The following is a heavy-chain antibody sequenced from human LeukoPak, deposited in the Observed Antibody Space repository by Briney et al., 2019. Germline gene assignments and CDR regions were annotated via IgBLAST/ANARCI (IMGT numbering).Heavy chain of an antibody. CDR1: GVSISSYY. D-gene: IGHD6-19*01. Sequence: SETLSLTCTVSGVSISSYYWSWIRQPPGKGLEWIGYIYYGGSTNYNPSLKSRVTISVDTSKNQFSLKLSSVTAADTAVYYCARHTRRQWLVRGYFDYWGQGTLVTVSS. J-gene: IGHJ4*02. V-gene: IGHV4-59*08. CDR2: IYYGGST. CDR3: ARHTRRQWLVRGYFDY.